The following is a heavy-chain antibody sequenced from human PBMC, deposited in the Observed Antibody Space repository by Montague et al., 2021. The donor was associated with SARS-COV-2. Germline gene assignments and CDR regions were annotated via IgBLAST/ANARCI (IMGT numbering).Heavy chain of an antibody. CDR1: GGSMRDYY. D-gene: IGHD3-22*01. CDR2: IYYSGST. CDR3: ARVHYYTGYVDS. Sequence: SETLSLTCTVSGGSMRDYYWSWIRQPPGEGPEWIGYIYYSGSTDYNPSLNSRVTLSLDTSKNQFSLNLRSVTAADTAFYCCARVHYYTGYVDSWGQGTLVSVSS. V-gene: IGHV4-59*01. J-gene: IGHJ4*02.